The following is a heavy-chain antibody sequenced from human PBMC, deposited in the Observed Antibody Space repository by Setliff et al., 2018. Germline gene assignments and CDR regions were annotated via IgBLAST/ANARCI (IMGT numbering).Heavy chain of an antibody. Sequence: ASVKVSCKASGYTLTKYYMHWVRQAPGQGLEWMGIINPTGGLTRYAQKFQGRVTMTRDTSTSTVYLEVRSLRSDDTAVYYCARSPPNRGVGQGHYTDVWGKGTTVTVSS. J-gene: IGHJ6*03. CDR1: GYTLTKYY. CDR3: ARSPPNRGVGQGHYTDV. D-gene: IGHD1-26*01. V-gene: IGHV1-46*01. CDR2: INPTGGLT.